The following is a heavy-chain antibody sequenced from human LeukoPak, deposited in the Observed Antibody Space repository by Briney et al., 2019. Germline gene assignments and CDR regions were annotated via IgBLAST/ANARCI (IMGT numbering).Heavy chain of an antibody. CDR2: IYYSGTT. J-gene: IGHJ4*02. V-gene: IGHV4-39*07. Sequence: PSETLSLTCTVSGASVNSRSDYWAWIRQPPGKGLEWIGSIYYSGTTYYNPSLKSRVTISEDTSKNEFSLNVNSVTAADTAMYYCARGSAVVAGADFDFWGQGTLVSVSS. CDR3: ARGSAVVAGADFDF. D-gene: IGHD6-13*01. CDR1: GASVNSRSDY.